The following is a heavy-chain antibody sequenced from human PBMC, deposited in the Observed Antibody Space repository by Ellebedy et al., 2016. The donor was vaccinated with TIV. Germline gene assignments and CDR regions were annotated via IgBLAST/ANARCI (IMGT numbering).Heavy chain of an antibody. J-gene: IGHJ6*02. V-gene: IGHV3-30*18. CDR1: GITLSTYG. D-gene: IGHD6-6*01. Sequence: PGGSLRLSCVASGITLSTYGMHWVRQTPNKGLEWVAFISTNGREKYYIDSVKGRFTISRDISKNTLYLQVNSLRVDDTAVYYCAEEGGSSRGASGMDVWGQGTAVVVSS. CDR3: AEEGGSSRGASGMDV. CDR2: ISTNGREK.